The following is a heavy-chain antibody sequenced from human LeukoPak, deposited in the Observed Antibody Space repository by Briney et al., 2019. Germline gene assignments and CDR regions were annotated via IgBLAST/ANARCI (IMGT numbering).Heavy chain of an antibody. CDR1: GDSISTYY. J-gene: IGHJ4*02. CDR2: VHGSGNT. V-gene: IGHV4-4*07. Sequence: SETLSLTCTVSGDSISTYYWSWIRQPAGKGLEWIGRVHGSGNTKYNPLLMSRVTMSVDTSKNQFSLKLSFVTAADTAVYYCARVGSGYDYFDYWGQGTLVTVSS. D-gene: IGHD5-12*01. CDR3: ARVGSGYDYFDY.